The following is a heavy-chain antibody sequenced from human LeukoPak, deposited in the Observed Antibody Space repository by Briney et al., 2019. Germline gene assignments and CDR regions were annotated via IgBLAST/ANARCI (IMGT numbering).Heavy chain of an antibody. Sequence: SETLSLTCAGYGGSFSGYYWSWIRQPPGNGMQWIGEINHSGRTNYNPSLKSRVTISVDTSKNQFSLKLSSVTAADTAVYYCARIARYCSSTSCPLDAFDIWGQGTMVTVSS. V-gene: IGHV4-34*01. CDR2: INHSGRT. D-gene: IGHD2-2*01. J-gene: IGHJ3*02. CDR1: GGSFSGYY. CDR3: ARIARYCSSTSCPLDAFDI.